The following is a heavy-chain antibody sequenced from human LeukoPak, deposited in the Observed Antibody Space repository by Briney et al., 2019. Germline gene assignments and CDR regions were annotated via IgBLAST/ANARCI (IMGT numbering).Heavy chain of an antibody. J-gene: IGHJ6*02. CDR2: ISGSGGST. V-gene: IGHV3-23*01. CDR1: GFTFSSYA. CDR3: VRYWVSYKYYAMDV. Sequence: GGSLRLSCAASGFTFSSYAMSWVRQAPGKGLEWVSAISGSGGSTYYADSVKGRFTISRDNSKNMLYLQMNSLRAEDTAVYYCVRYWVSYKYYAMDVWGQGTTVTVSS. D-gene: IGHD2-8*02.